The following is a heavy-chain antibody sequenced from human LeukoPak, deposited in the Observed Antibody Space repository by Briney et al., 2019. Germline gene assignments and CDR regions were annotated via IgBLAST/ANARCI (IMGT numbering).Heavy chain of an antibody. CDR3: ARVSDYDFWSGNNWFDP. Sequence: SSETLSLTCTVSGGSISSYYWSWIRQPPGKGLEWIGYIYYSGSTNYNPSLKSRVTISVDTSKNQFSQKLSSVTAADTAVYYCARVSDYDFWSGNNWFDPWGQGTLVTVSS. CDR2: IYYSGST. D-gene: IGHD3-3*01. J-gene: IGHJ5*02. V-gene: IGHV4-59*01. CDR1: GGSISSYY.